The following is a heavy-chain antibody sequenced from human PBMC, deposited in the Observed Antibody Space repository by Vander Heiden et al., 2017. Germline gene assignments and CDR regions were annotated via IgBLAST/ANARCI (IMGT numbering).Heavy chain of an antibody. CDR3: ARISVLQYFDWVIDG. CDR2: IYPGNSDI. CDR1: GYSFNSHW. V-gene: IGHV5-51*01. J-gene: IGHJ4*02. D-gene: IGHD3-9*01. Sequence: EMVLEQSGAEVKRPGESLGISCKASGYSFNSHWIGWVRQMSGKGLEWMGIIYPGNSDIRYGPSFQGQVTISADRSINTAYLQWSSLKASDTAIYYCARISVLQYFDWVIDGWGQGTLVTVSS.